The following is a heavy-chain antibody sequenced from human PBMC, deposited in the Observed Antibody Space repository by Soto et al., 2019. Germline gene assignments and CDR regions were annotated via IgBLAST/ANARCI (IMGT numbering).Heavy chain of an antibody. CDR1: GGAFTDYI. J-gene: IGHJ4*02. CDR2: IIPMFGTP. D-gene: IGHD1-26*01. Sequence: SVKVSCKASGGAFTDYIFDWVRQAHGQGLEWMGGIIPMFGTPKYAQKFQHRVTISADVSTGTAYMELTRLRFDDTAVYYCAGGRDQPPVGLYFESWGEGTRVTVSS. V-gene: IGHV1-69*13. CDR3: AGGRDQPPVGLYFES.